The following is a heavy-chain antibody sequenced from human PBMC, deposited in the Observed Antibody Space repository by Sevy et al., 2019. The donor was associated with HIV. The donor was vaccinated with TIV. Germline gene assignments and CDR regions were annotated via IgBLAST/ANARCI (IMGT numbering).Heavy chain of an antibody. J-gene: IGHJ4*02. CDR2: LSGTGDYT. D-gene: IGHD5-18*01. CDR3: AKKMGGGSGMAFLVDY. Sequence: GGSLRLSCAASGFTFSSFAMGWVRRAPGKGLDWISGLSGTGDYTYYADSVKGRFTISRDNSKNTLFLQMNSLRAEDTAIFYCAKKMGGGSGMAFLVDYWGQGTLVTVSS. CDR1: GFTFSSFA. V-gene: IGHV3-23*01.